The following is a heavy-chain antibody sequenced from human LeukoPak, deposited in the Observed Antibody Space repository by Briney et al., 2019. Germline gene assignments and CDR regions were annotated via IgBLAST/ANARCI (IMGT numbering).Heavy chain of an antibody. CDR3: ARAVLGPTYYYMDV. D-gene: IGHD2-15*01. V-gene: IGHV1-69*05. J-gene: IGHJ6*03. CDR2: IIPIFGTA. Sequence: SVKVSCKASGGTFSSDAISWVRQAPGQGLEWMGRIIPIFGTANYAQKFQGRVTITTDESTSTAYMELSSLRSEDTAVYYCARAVLGPTYYYMDVWGKGTTVTVSS. CDR1: GGTFSSDA.